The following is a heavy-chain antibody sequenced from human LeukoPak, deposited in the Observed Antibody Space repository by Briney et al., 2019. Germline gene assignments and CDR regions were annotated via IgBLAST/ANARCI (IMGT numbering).Heavy chain of an antibody. V-gene: IGHV3-66*01. J-gene: IGHJ6*02. CDR3: VRDGGSYYYHGMDV. D-gene: IGHD1-26*01. Sequence: GGSLRLSCAASGFTARSNFMSWVRQAPGEGLDWVSLIYSGGNTYYADSVKGRFTISRDSSKNTLYLQMNSLRAEDTAVYYCVRDGGSYYYHGMDVWGQGTTVTVSS. CDR2: IYSGGNT. CDR1: GFTARSNF.